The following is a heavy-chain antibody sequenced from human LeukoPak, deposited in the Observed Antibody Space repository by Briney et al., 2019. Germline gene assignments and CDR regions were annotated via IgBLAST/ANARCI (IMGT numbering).Heavy chain of an antibody. J-gene: IGHJ5*02. Sequence: PGGSLRLSCAASGFTFSSYSMNWVRQAPGKGLEWVSYISSSSSTIYYAGSVKGRFTISRDNAKNSLYLQMNSLRDEDTAVYYCARDPIVRYCSGGSCYAYNWFDPWGQGTLVTVSS. CDR2: ISSSSSTI. D-gene: IGHD2-15*01. V-gene: IGHV3-48*02. CDR1: GFTFSSYS. CDR3: ARDPIVRYCSGGSCYAYNWFDP.